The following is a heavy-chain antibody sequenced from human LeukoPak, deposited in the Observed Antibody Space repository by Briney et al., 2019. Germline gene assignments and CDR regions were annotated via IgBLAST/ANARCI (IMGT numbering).Heavy chain of an antibody. Sequence: ASVKVSCKASGYTFTGYYMHWVRQAPGQALEWMGWINPNSGGTNYAQKLQGRVTMTRDTSISTAYMELSRLRSDDTAVYYCARGAGAGMVTPDYWGQGTLVTVSS. CDR3: ARGAGAGMVTPDY. V-gene: IGHV1-2*02. D-gene: IGHD5-18*01. J-gene: IGHJ4*02. CDR2: INPNSGGT. CDR1: GYTFTGYY.